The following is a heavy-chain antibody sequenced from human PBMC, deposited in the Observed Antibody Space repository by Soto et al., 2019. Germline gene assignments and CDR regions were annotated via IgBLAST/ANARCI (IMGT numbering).Heavy chain of an antibody. D-gene: IGHD5-12*01. J-gene: IGHJ4*02. Sequence: QVQLVQSGAEVKKPGSSVKVSCKASGGTFSNDIITWVRQAPGLGLEWMRRIIPLLDIANYAQKFQGRVTITADKSTSTAYMELNSLRSEDTAVYYCVRDSPIGSTYSGYDGIDYWGLGTLVTVSS. CDR1: GGTFSNDI. CDR2: IIPLLDIA. V-gene: IGHV1-69*08. CDR3: VRDSPIGSTYSGYDGIDY.